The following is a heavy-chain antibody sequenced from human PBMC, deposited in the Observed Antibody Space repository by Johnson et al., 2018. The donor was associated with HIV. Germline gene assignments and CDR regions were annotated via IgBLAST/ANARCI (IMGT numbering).Heavy chain of an antibody. V-gene: IGHV3-30*18. CDR1: GFTFSSYG. J-gene: IGHJ3*02. Sequence: VQLVESGGGVVQPGRSLRLSCAASGFTFSSYGMHWVRQAPGQGLEWVAIISYAGSNKYYRDSVKVRFTISRDNSKNTLYLQMNSLRAEDTAVYYCAKERAYIRTFDIWGQGTLVTVSS. D-gene: IGHD5-18*01. CDR3: AKERAYIRTFDI. CDR2: ISYAGSNK.